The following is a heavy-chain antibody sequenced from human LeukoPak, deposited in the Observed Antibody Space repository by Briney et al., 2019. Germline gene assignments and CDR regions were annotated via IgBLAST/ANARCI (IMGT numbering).Heavy chain of an antibody. J-gene: IGHJ6*03. CDR2: IGTSSTTI. CDR3: ARFAAGGSYYYYMDV. D-gene: IGHD6-25*01. V-gene: IGHV3-48*01. CDR1: GFTFSSYT. Sequence: GGSLRLSCAASGFTFSSYTMNWVRQPPVKGLEWVSNIGTSSTTIYYADSVKGRFTISRDNAKNSLYLQMNSLRADDTAVYYCARFAAGGSYYYYMDVWGKGTTVTVSS.